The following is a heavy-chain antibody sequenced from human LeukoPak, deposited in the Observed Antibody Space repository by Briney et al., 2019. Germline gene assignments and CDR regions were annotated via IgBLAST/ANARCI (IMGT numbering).Heavy chain of an antibody. V-gene: IGHV1-2*06. D-gene: IGHD3-22*01. CDR3: ARASYYYDSSGYSYYFDY. J-gene: IGHJ4*02. CDR1: GYTFTGYY. CDR2: INPNSGGT. Sequence: ASVKVSCKASGYTFTGYYMHWVRQAPGQGLEWMGRINPNSGGTNYAQKFQGRVTMTRDTSISTAYMELGRLRSDDTAVYYCARASYYYDSSGYSYYFDYWGQGTLVTVSS.